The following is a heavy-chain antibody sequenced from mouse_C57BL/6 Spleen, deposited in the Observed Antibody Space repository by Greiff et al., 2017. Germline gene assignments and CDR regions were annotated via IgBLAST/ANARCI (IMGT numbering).Heavy chain of an antibody. J-gene: IGHJ2*01. V-gene: IGHV3-1*01. CDR2: ISYSGST. CDR3: ARGSGYIFDY. Sequence: EVQLQESGPGMVKPSQSLSLTCTVTGYSITSGYDWHWIRHFPGNKLEWMGYISYSGSTNYNPSLKSRISITHDTSKNHFFLKLNSVTTEDTATYYCARGSGYIFDYWGQGTTLTVSS. D-gene: IGHD3-2*02. CDR1: GYSITSGYD.